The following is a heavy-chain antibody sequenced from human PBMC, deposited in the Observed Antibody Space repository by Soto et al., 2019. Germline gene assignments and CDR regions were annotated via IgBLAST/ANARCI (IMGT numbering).Heavy chain of an antibody. J-gene: IGHJ5*02. CDR2: IFSNGEK. CDR1: GFSLSNARMG. D-gene: IGHD4-17*01. CDR3: ARIGTTEDWFDP. V-gene: IGHV2-26*01. Sequence: QVTLKESGPVLVKPTETLTLTCTVSGFSLSNARMGVSWIRQPPGKALEWLAHIFSNGEKSYSTSLKSRLTISKDTSKSQVVLTMTNMDPVDTATYYCARIGTTEDWFDPWGQGTLVTVSS.